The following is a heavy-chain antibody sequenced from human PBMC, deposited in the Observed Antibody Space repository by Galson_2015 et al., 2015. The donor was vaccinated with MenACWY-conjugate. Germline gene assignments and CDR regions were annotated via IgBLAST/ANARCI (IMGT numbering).Heavy chain of an antibody. Sequence: SLRLSCAASGFTFSSYAMSWVRQAPGKGLQWVSAITGSGDGTYYADSVNGRFTISRDNSKNTVFLQANTLGDDDTAIYYCAKEKAGAGVGAFDIWGQGTTVTVSS. CDR3: AKEKAGAGVGAFDI. CDR2: ITGSGDGT. CDR1: GFTFSSYA. V-gene: IGHV3-23*01. J-gene: IGHJ3*02. D-gene: IGHD2-8*01.